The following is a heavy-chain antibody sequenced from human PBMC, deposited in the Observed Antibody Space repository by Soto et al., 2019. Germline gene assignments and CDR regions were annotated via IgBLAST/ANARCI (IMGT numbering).Heavy chain of an antibody. V-gene: IGHV2-5*02. Sequence: QITLKESGPTLLKPTQTLTLTCSFSGFSLTSSGAGVGWIRQPPGRALQRLAVIYWVEDKRYSPSLRSRLTITTDTSKNQVVLTMTNLDPADTATYFCAHTRAGHRRQDPFDYWGQGTLVTVSS. J-gene: IGHJ4*02. CDR1: GFSLTSSGAG. CDR2: IYWVEDK. CDR3: AHTRAGHRRQDPFDY. D-gene: IGHD6-13*01.